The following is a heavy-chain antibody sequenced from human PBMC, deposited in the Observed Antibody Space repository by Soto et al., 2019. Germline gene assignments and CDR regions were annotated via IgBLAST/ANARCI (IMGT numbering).Heavy chain of an antibody. V-gene: IGHV4-31*03. CDR2: IYYSGST. J-gene: IGHJ5*02. CDR1: GGSISSGGYY. D-gene: IGHD3-10*01. CDR3: VRDHAVRGGGWFDP. Sequence: SETLSLTCTVSGGSISSGGYYWSWIRQHPGKGLEWIGYIYYSGSTYYNPSFKSRVTISVDTSKNQFSLKLSSVTAADTAVYYCVRDHAVRGGGWFDPCGRGTLVTGSS.